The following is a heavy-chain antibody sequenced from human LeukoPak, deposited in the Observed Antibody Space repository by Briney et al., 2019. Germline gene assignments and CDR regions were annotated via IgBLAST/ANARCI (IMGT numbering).Heavy chain of an antibody. V-gene: IGHV4-34*01. Sequence: SETLSLTCAVYRGSFSGYYWSWIRQPPGKGLEWIGEINHSGSTNYNPSLKSRVTISVDTSKNQFSLKLSSVTAADTAVYYCARNSWPFDYWGQGTLVTVSS. CDR3: ARNSWPFDY. D-gene: IGHD4-23*01. CDR2: INHSGST. CDR1: RGSFSGYY. J-gene: IGHJ4*02.